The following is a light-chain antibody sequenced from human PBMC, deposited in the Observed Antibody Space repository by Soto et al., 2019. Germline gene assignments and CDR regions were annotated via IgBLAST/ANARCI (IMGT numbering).Light chain of an antibody. CDR1: SSDVGGYNY. V-gene: IGLV2-8*01. CDR2: EVS. J-gene: IGLJ1*01. CDR3: SSYAGSSNSV. Sequence: QSVLTQPPSASGSPGQSVTISCTGTSSDVGGYNYVSWYQQHPGKAPKLIIYEVSKRPSGVPDRFSGSKSGNTASLTVSGLQAEDEADYYCSSYAGSSNSVFGTGTKVTVL.